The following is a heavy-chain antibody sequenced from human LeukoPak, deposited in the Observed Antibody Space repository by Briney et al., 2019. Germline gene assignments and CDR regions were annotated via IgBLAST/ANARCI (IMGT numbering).Heavy chain of an antibody. CDR1: GDSLNSGNYY. J-gene: IGHJ4*02. Sequence: SETLSLTCTVSGDSLNSGNYYWTWIRQHPGKGLEWIGYIFTSGNTYYNPSLKGRLLTSVDTSKSQFSLRLISVTAADTAVYYCARATLRGDPFDFWGQGIQVTVSS. V-gene: IGHV4-31*03. CDR3: ARATLRGDPFDF. D-gene: IGHD2-21*02. CDR2: IFTSGNT.